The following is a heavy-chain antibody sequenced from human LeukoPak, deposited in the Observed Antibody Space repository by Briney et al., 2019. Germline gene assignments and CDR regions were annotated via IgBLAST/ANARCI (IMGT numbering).Heavy chain of an antibody. D-gene: IGHD2-2*02. V-gene: IGHV3-23*01. J-gene: IGHJ4*02. CDR1: GFTFSSYA. CDR2: ISGSGGST. CDR3: AKDLKPYQLLYGETGGLFDY. Sequence: GGSLRLSCAASGFTFSSYAMSWVRQAPGKGLEWVSAISGSGGSTYYADSVKGRFTISRDNSKNTLYLQMNSLRAEDTAVYYCAKDLKPYQLLYGETGGLFDYWGQGTLVTVSS.